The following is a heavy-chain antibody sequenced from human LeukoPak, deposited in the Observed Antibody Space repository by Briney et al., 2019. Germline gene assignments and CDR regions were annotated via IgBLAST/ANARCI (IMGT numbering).Heavy chain of an antibody. J-gene: IGHJ4*02. Sequence: GGSLRLSCAASGFTFIDYDMHWVRQVIGKGLEWVSAIGIRDDTHYSGSVKGRFTISRENAESSLYLQMNSLRAEDTAVYYCARGGIQVSGIDEFDYWGQGTLVTVSS. CDR2: IGIRDDT. V-gene: IGHV3-13*01. CDR3: ARGGIQVSGIDEFDY. CDR1: GFTFIDYD. D-gene: IGHD6-19*01.